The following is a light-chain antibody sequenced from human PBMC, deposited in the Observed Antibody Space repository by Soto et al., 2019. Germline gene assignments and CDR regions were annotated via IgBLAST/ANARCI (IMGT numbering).Light chain of an antibody. CDR2: DVN. CDR3: CSYAGRYTYV. Sequence: QSALTQPRSVSGSPGQSVTISCTGTSSDVGGYNYVSWYQQHPGKAPKLMIYDVNKRPSGVPDRFSGSKSGKTASLTISGLQAEDEADYYCCSYAGRYTYVFXTGTKVTVL. V-gene: IGLV2-11*01. J-gene: IGLJ1*01. CDR1: SSDVGGYNY.